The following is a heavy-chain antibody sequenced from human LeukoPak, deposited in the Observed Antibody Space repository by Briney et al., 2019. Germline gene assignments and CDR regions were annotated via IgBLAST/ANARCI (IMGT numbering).Heavy chain of an antibody. Sequence: ASVKVSCKASGYSFTGYYMHWVRQAPGQGLEWMGWINPNSGGTNCAQKFQGRVTMTRDTSISTAYMELSRLRSDDTAVYYCARGMHYYDSSGYGWFDPWGQGTLVTVSS. D-gene: IGHD3-22*01. CDR2: INPNSGGT. CDR1: GYSFTGYY. V-gene: IGHV1-2*02. CDR3: ARGMHYYDSSGYGWFDP. J-gene: IGHJ5*02.